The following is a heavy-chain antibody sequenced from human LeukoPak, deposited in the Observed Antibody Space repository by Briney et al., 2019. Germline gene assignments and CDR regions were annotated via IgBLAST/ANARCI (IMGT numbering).Heavy chain of an antibody. V-gene: IGHV1-69*04. J-gene: IGHJ4*02. CDR2: IIPILGIA. Sequence: ASVKVSCKASGGTFSSYAISWVRQAPGQGLEWMGRIIPILGIANYAQKFQGRVSITADKSTSTAYMELSSLRSEDTAVYYCAKEGIAAAGTPIDYWGQGTLVTVSS. D-gene: IGHD6-13*01. CDR3: AKEGIAAAGTPIDY. CDR1: GGTFSSYA.